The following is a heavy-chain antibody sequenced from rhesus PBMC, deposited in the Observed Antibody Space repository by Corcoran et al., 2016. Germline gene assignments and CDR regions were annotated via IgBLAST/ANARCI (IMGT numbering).Heavy chain of an antibody. J-gene: IGHJ4*01. CDR3: TRAPAAGGFDY. CDR2: ISPYNGNK. V-gene: IGHV1-180*01. CDR1: GYTFTNFY. Sequence: QVQLVQSGAELKQPGASVQLSCKASGYTFTNFYLPWGRQAPGQGIEWIGLISPYNGNKVYAQNFKGRVTITTDTSMTTGYMELSSLRSEDTAVYYCTRAPAAGGFDYWGQGVPVTVSS. D-gene: IGHD6-25*01.